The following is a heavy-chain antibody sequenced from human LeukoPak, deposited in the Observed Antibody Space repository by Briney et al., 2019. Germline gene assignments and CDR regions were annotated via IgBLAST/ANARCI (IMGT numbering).Heavy chain of an antibody. J-gene: IGHJ4*02. Sequence: PGGSLRLSCAASGFTVSSNYMSWVRQAPGKGLEWVSGINWSGGSTGYADSVKGRFTISRDNAKNSLYLQMNSLRAEDTALYYCASLGYCSGGSCYARRDYWGQGTLVTVSS. CDR2: INWSGGST. D-gene: IGHD2-15*01. CDR1: GFTVSSNY. V-gene: IGHV3-20*04. CDR3: ASLGYCSGGSCYARRDY.